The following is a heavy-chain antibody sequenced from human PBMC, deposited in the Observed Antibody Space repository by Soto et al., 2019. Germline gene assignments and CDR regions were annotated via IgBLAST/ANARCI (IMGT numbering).Heavy chain of an antibody. CDR2: ISAYNGNT. D-gene: IGHD3-16*01. J-gene: IGHJ4*02. CDR3: ARGGGALGDLDD. CDR1: GYTFLTYA. Sequence: QIQLVQSGAKVKKPGASVKVSCKASGYTFLTYAVSWVRQAPGRGLEWMGWISAYNGNTNYAQKVQGRLTLTTDTTTSTADLEWRSLTSDDTAIYYCARGGGALGDLDDWGQGTLVTVS. V-gene: IGHV1-18*01.